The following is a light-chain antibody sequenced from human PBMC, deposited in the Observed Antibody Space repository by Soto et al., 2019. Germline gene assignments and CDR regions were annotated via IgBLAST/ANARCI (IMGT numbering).Light chain of an antibody. CDR3: QQYNNWPLG. J-gene: IGKJ4*01. Sequence: EIVMTQSPATLSVSPGERATLSCRASQSVNTNLAWYQQKPGQSPRLLIYGASTRATDIPARFSGSGSGTEFTLTISSLQSEEFAVYHCQQYNNWPLGFGGGTKVEIK. CDR1: QSVNTN. CDR2: GAS. V-gene: IGKV3-15*01.